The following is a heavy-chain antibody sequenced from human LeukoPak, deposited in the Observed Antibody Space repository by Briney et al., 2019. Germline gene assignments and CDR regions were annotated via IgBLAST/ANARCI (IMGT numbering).Heavy chain of an antibody. CDR1: RFIFSNYW. CDR3: ATWGDTTAEYFQR. J-gene: IGHJ1*01. Sequence: GGSLRLSCAASRFIFSNYWMNWVRQAPGKGLEWVAHINPDGRDTYYVDSVKGRFTISRDNAQNSMYLQMNSLRVEDTAVYYCATWGDTTAEYFQRWGQGTLVTVSS. D-gene: IGHD2-21*02. CDR2: INPDGRDT. V-gene: IGHV3-7*01.